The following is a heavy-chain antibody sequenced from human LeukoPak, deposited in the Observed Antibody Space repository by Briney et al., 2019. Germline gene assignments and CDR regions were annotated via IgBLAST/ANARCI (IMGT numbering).Heavy chain of an antibody. CDR3: AKDRHYYGSGSFYTYFDY. D-gene: IGHD3-10*01. CDR2: ISGSGGST. Sequence: GGSLRLSCAASGFTFNSYAMSWVRQAPGKGLEWVSLISGSGGSTYNADSVKGRFTISRDNSKNTLYLRMNSLRAEDTAVYYCAKDRHYYGSGSFYTYFDYWGQGTLVTVSS. CDR1: GFTFNSYA. J-gene: IGHJ4*02. V-gene: IGHV3-23*01.